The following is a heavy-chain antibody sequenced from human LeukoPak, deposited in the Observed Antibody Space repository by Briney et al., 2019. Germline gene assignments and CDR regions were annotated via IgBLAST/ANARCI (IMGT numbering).Heavy chain of an antibody. J-gene: IGHJ6*02. CDR1: GGSVSSGSYY. D-gene: IGHD5-12*01. V-gene: IGHV4-61*01. Sequence: SETLSLTCIVSGGSVSSGSYYWSWIRQPPGKGLEWVGYIYNSVRTNCNPSLKSRVTISVDTSKNQLSLKLSSVTAADTAVYFCVRDLVATIDHYYYGMDVWGQGTTVTVSS. CDR2: IYNSVRT. CDR3: VRDLVATIDHYYYGMDV.